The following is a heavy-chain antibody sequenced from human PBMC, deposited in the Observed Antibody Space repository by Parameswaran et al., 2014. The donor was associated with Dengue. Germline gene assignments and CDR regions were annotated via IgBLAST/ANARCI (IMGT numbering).Heavy chain of an antibody. J-gene: IGHJ6*02. D-gene: IGHD5-18*01. CDR2: IIPILGIA. Sequence: SWVRQAPGQGLEWMGRIIPILGIANYAQKFQGRVTITADKSTSTAYMELSSLRSEDTAVYYCASLKFVDTAMAFWPYYGMDVWGQGTTVTVSS. V-gene: IGHV1-69*02. CDR3: ASLKFVDTAMAFWPYYGMDV.